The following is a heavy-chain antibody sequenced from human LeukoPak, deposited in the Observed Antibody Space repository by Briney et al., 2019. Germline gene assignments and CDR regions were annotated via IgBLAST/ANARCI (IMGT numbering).Heavy chain of an antibody. V-gene: IGHV5-51*01. Sequence: PGESLKISCKGSGYSFTSYWIGWVRQMPGKGLEWMGIIYPGDSDTRYSPSFQGQVTISADKSIGTAYLQWSSLKASDTAMYYCARHGDYGEPNPMGLNDAFDIWGQGTMVTVSS. CDR1: GYSFTSYW. CDR3: ARHGDYGEPNPMGLNDAFDI. D-gene: IGHD4-17*01. CDR2: IYPGDSDT. J-gene: IGHJ3*02.